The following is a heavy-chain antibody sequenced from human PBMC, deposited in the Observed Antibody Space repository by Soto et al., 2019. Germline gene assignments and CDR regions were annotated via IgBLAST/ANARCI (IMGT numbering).Heavy chain of an antibody. D-gene: IGHD3-16*01. CDR1: GGSFSDNY. V-gene: IGHV4-34*01. Sequence: SETLSLTCAVYGGSFSDNYWSWIRQPPGKGLEWLGEINHSGSTNHNPSLKSRVTMLADTSKKQFSLKLSSVTAADTAVYYCARGRGEIQGPWGQGTLVTVSS. J-gene: IGHJ5*02. CDR3: ARGRGEIQGP. CDR2: INHSGST.